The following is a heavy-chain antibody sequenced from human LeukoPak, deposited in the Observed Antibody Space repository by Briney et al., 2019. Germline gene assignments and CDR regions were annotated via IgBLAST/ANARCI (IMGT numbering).Heavy chain of an antibody. J-gene: IGHJ3*02. V-gene: IGHV4-4*07. Sequence: PSETLSLTCTVSGGSISSYYWSWIRQPAGKGLEWIGRIYTSGTTHYNPSLKSRVTMSVDTSKNQFSLKLSSVTAADTAVYYCARDIVVVTARAFDIWGQGTMVTVSS. CDR3: ARDIVVVTARAFDI. CDR2: IYTSGTT. D-gene: IGHD2-21*02. CDR1: GGSISSYY.